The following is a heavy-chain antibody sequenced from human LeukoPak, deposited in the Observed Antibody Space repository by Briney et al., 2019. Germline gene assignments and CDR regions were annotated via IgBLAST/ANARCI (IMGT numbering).Heavy chain of an antibody. V-gene: IGHV1-2*02. CDR3: AREARRYYYDSSGYHNWFDP. D-gene: IGHD3-22*01. Sequence: ASVKVSCKASGYTFTNYGISWVRQAPGQGLEWMGWINPNSGGTNYAQKFQGRVTMTRDTSISTAYMELSRLRSDDTAVYYCAREARRYYYDSSGYHNWFDPWGQGTLVTVSS. CDR2: INPNSGGT. J-gene: IGHJ5*02. CDR1: GYTFTNYG.